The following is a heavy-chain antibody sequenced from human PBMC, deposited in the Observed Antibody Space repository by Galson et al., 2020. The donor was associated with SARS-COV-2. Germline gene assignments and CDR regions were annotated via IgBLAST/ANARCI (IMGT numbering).Heavy chain of an antibody. D-gene: IGHD3-3*01. CDR2: ISAYNGNT. Sequence: ASVKVSCKASGYTFTSYGISWVRQAPGQGLEWMGWISAYNGNTNYAQKLQGRVTMTTDTSTSTAYMELRSLRSDDTAVYYCARDQPGYDFWSGPPGFDYWGQGTLVTVSS. V-gene: IGHV1-18*01. CDR3: ARDQPGYDFWSGPPGFDY. J-gene: IGHJ4*02. CDR1: GYTFTSYG.